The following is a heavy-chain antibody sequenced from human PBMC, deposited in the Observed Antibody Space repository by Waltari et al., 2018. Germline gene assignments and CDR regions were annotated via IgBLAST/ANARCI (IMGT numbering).Heavy chain of an antibody. CDR3: ASGYSSGWYEVAAFDI. V-gene: IGHV1-69*08. CDR1: GGTFSSYA. CDR2: SIAICGTA. D-gene: IGHD6-19*01. J-gene: IGHJ3*02. Sequence: QVQLVQSGAEVKKPGSSVKVSCKASGGTFSSYAISWLRQAPGQGLEWMGRSIAICGTANYAQKCQGRVTITADKSTSTAYMELSSLRSEDTAVYYCASGYSSGWYEVAAFDIWGQGTMVTVSS.